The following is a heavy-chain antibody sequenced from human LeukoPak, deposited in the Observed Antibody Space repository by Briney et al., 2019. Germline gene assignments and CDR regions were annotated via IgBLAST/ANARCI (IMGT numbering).Heavy chain of an antibody. CDR1: GGSISSGSYY. CDR2: IYTSGST. J-gene: IGHJ6*03. V-gene: IGHV4-61*02. Sequence: SETLSLTCTVSGGSISSGSYYWSWIRQPAGKGLEWIGRIYTSGSTNYNPSLKSRVTMSVDTSKNQFSLKLSSVTAADTAVYYCARDRYYYGSRGRYMDVWGKGTTVTISS. D-gene: IGHD3-10*01. CDR3: ARDRYYYGSRGRYMDV.